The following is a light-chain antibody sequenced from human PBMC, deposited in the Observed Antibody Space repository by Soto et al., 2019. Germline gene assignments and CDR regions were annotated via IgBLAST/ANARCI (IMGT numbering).Light chain of an antibody. J-gene: IGKJ2*01. CDR2: DAS. Sequence: EIVLTQSPATLSLSPGERATLSCRASRSVSSYLAWYQQKPGQAPRLLIYDASNRATGIPARFSGSGSGTDFTLTISSLEPEDFAVYYCQQRSNWKMYTFGQGTKLEIK. CDR1: RSVSSY. CDR3: QQRSNWKMYT. V-gene: IGKV3-11*01.